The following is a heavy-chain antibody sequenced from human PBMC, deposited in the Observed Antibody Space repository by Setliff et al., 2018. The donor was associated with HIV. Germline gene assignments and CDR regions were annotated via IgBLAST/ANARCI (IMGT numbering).Heavy chain of an antibody. D-gene: IGHD3-9*01. CDR3: ARANYDILTAFEGEWDY. V-gene: IGHV1-18*01. Sequence: ASVKVSRKASGYSFASYDITWVRQAPGQGLEWMGWISPYNGNTNYAQKLQGRVTMTTDTSTSTAYMELRSLRSDDTAVYYCARANYDILTAFEGEWDYWGQGTLVTVSS. J-gene: IGHJ4*02. CDR1: GYSFASYD. CDR2: ISPYNGNT.